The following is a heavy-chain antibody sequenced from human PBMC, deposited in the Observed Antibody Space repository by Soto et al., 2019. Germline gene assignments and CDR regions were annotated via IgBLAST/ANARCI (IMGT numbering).Heavy chain of an antibody. CDR2: IYSGGST. Sequence: EVQLVGSGGGLVQPGGSLRLSCAASGFTVSSNYMSWVRQAPGKGLEWVSVIYSGGSTYYADSVKGRFTISRDNSKNTLYLQMNSLRAEDTAVYYCAREDYYDSSGLLVWGQGTMVTVSS. D-gene: IGHD3-22*01. CDR3: AREDYYDSSGLLV. CDR1: GFTVSSNY. V-gene: IGHV3-66*01. J-gene: IGHJ3*01.